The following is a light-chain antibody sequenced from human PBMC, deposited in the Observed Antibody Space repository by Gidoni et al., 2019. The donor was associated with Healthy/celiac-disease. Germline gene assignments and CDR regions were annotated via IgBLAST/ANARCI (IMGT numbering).Light chain of an antibody. CDR1: QSVSSSY. J-gene: IGKJ1*01. Sequence: IVLTQSPGTLSLSPGERATLSCRASQSVSSSYLAWYQQKPGQAPRLLIYGASSRATGIQDRFSGSGSGTDFTLTISRLEPEDFAVYYCQQYGSSPPTFGQGTKVEIK. CDR3: QQYGSSPPT. CDR2: GAS. V-gene: IGKV3-20*01.